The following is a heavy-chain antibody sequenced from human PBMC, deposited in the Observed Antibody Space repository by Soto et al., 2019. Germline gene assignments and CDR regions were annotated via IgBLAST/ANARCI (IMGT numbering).Heavy chain of an antibody. D-gene: IGHD6-13*01. V-gene: IGHV4-59*01. Sequence: QVQLQESGPRLVKPSETLSLTCTVSGGSFSTYYWSWIRQTPGKGLVWIGTIYYSGRPNYSVSLKSRVTISIDTSRKQLSLKLNSVTAADTAFYYCVGNEGSSSSWTLFGMDVWGQGTTVTVSS. CDR1: GGSFSTYY. J-gene: IGHJ6*02. CDR3: VGNEGSSSSWTLFGMDV. CDR2: IYYSGRP.